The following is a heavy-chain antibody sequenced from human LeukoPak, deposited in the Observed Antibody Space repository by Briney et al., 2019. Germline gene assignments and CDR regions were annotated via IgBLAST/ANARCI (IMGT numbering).Heavy chain of an antibody. V-gene: IGHV1-69*04. CDR3: ARDLSDGLDY. D-gene: IGHD5-24*01. Sequence: GALVKVSCKASGGTFSSYAISWVRRAPGQGLEWMGRIIPILGIANYAQKFQGRVTITADKSTSTAYMELSSLRSEDTAVYYCARDLSDGLDYWGQGTLVTVSS. J-gene: IGHJ4*02. CDR1: GGTFSSYA. CDR2: IIPILGIA.